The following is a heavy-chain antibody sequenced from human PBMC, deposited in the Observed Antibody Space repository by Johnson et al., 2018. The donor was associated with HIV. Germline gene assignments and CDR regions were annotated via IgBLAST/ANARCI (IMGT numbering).Heavy chain of an antibody. CDR2: IKQDGSEK. J-gene: IGHJ3*02. CDR3: ARGQVQWPASVNDGFDI. V-gene: IGHV3-7*01. D-gene: IGHD6-19*01. CDR1: GFTFDDYG. Sequence: VQLVESGGGLVKPGGSLRLSCAASGFTFDDYGMSWVRQAPGKGLEWVANIKQDGSEKYYVDSVKVRFTISRDNAENSLYLQMNSLRAEDTAVYYCARGQVQWPASVNDGFDIWGQGTMVTVSS.